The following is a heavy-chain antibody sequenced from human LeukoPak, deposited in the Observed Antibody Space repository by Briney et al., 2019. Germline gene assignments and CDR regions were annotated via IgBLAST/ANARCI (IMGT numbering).Heavy chain of an antibody. J-gene: IGHJ4*02. Sequence: GGSLRLSCAASGFTFSSYGMHWVRQAPGKGLGWVAFIRYDGSNKYYADSVKGRFTISRDNSKNTLFLQMNSLRFEDTAVYYCARDGRYGDYQADYWGQGTLVTVSS. CDR3: ARDGRYGDYQADY. V-gene: IGHV3-30*02. CDR2: IRYDGSNK. CDR1: GFTFSSYG. D-gene: IGHD4-17*01.